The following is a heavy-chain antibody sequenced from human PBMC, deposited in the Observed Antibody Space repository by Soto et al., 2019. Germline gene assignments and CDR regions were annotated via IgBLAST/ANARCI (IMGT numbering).Heavy chain of an antibody. Sequence: KTSETLSLTCTVAGGSISSNYWTWIRQPPGKGLEWIGYVHNSGSTNYNPSLKSRVTISEDTSKSQFSLKVNTMTAADTAVYYCSRYRREAVAGYTLDNWGQGILGTVSS. D-gene: IGHD6-13*01. CDR3: SRYRREAVAGYTLDN. CDR2: VHNSGST. J-gene: IGHJ4*02. V-gene: IGHV4-59*01. CDR1: GGSISSNY.